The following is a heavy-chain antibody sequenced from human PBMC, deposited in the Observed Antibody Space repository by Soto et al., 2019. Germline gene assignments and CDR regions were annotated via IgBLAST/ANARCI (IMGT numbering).Heavy chain of an antibody. Sequence: SETLSLTCTVSGVSIRSSSYYWGWIRQPPGKGLEWIGSIYYSGSTYYNPSLKTRVTISLDTSKSQFSLRLNSVTAADSAVYFCARLEGLATISYYFDFWGQGAQVTVSS. CDR2: IYYSGST. V-gene: IGHV4-39*01. CDR1: GVSIRSSSYY. CDR3: ARLEGLATISYYFDF. D-gene: IGHD3-9*01. J-gene: IGHJ4*02.